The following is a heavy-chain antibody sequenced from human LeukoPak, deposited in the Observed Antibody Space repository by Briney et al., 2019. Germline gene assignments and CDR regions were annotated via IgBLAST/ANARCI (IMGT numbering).Heavy chain of an antibody. CDR2: ISGSGGST. V-gene: IGHV3-23*01. D-gene: IGHD3-10*01. J-gene: IGHJ4*02. CDR3: AKVDDYYGSEFDY. CDR1: GWTLSSYP. Sequence: GWGLTQSCAASGWTLSSYPMNGLRPAGCRGLAWVAAISGSGGSTYYADSVKGRFTISRDNSKNTLYLQMNSLRAEDTAVYYCAKVDDYYGSEFDYWGQGTLVTVSS.